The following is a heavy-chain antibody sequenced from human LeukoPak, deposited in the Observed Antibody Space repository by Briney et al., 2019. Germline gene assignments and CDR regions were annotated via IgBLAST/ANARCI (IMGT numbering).Heavy chain of an antibody. Sequence: GGSLRLSCAASGFTFSDYYMSWIRQAPGEGMEWVSYISSSGSTIYYADSVKGRFTISRDNAKNSLYLQMNSLRAEDTAVYYCARDYGVRNYYDSSALGYWGQGTLVTVSS. CDR3: ARDYGVRNYYDSSALGY. CDR1: GFTFSDYY. CDR2: ISSSGSTI. D-gene: IGHD3-22*01. J-gene: IGHJ4*02. V-gene: IGHV3-11*01.